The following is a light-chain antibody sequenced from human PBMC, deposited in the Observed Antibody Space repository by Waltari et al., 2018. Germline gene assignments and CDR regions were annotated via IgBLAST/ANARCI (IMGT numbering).Light chain of an antibody. CDR1: SSDVGTYNL. J-gene: IGLJ2*01. CDR2: EVT. Sequence: QSALTQPASVSGSPGQAITISCSGTSSDVGTYNLVSWYQQLPGKAPKLMIYEVTKRPSGVSTRFSGSKSGNTASLTISGLQAEDEAYYHCSSYISSTTLVFGGGTKLTVL. CDR3: SSYISSTTLV. V-gene: IGLV2-14*02.